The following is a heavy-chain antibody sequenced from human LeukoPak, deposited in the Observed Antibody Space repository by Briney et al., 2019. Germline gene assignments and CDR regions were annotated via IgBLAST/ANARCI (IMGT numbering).Heavy chain of an antibody. CDR2: IKQDGSEQ. CDR3: ASGTGWLIDY. CDR1: GFTFSAYW. J-gene: IGHJ4*02. V-gene: IGHV3-7*01. D-gene: IGHD1-7*01. Sequence: GGSLRLSCAASGFTFSAYWMTWVRQAPGKALEWVANIKQDGSEQFYLESVKGRFTISRDNAENSLHLQKTSLRVEDTAIYYCASGTGWLIDYWGQGTLVTVSS.